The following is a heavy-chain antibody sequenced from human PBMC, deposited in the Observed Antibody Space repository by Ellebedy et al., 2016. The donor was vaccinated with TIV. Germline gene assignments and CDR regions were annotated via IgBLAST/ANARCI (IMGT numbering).Heavy chain of an antibody. CDR2: ISSSGSTI. V-gene: IGHV3-11*01. J-gene: IGHJ3*02. CDR3: ARARGTMIRAFDI. Sequence: GESLKISXAASGFTFSDYYMSWIRQAPGKGLEWVSYISSSGSTIYYADSVKGRFTISRDNAKNSLYLQMNSLRAEDTAVYYCARARGTMIRAFDIWGQGTMVTVSS. D-gene: IGHD3-22*01. CDR1: GFTFSDYY.